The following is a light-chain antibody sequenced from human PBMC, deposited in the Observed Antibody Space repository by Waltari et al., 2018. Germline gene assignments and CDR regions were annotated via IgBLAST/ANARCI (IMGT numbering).Light chain of an antibody. J-gene: IGKJ1*01. Sequence: DTQMTQSPSSVSGSVGDRVTSTCRASQDVTHHLAWFQQKPGRAPKVLIFDVSTLQSGVPSRFSGSGSGTEFSLTISSLQPEDFATYYCQQGDSLPPTFGQGTKVEIK. CDR1: QDVTHH. CDR3: QQGDSLPPT. V-gene: IGKV1-12*01. CDR2: DVS.